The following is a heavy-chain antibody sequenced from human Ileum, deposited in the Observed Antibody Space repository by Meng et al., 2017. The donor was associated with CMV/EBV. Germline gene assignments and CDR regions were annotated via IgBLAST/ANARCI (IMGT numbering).Heavy chain of an antibody. J-gene: IGHJ4*02. D-gene: IGHD1-26*01. V-gene: IGHV3-66*01. CDR3: VGVGAP. CDR1: GFIVSSTY. CDR2: IYASGST. Sequence: VHLVESGGGLVQPGGSLRLSCEASGFIVSSTYMTWVRQAPGKGLEWVSVIYASGSTFYADSVKGRFTISRDNSENTLFLQMSSLRVEDTAVYYCVGVGAPGGQGTLVTVSS.